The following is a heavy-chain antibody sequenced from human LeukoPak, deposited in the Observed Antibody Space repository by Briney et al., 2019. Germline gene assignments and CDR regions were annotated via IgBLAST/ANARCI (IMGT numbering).Heavy chain of an antibody. CDR1: GGTFSSYA. CDR3: ARLPLRSIAVGYYGMDV. D-gene: IGHD6-6*01. V-gene: IGHV1-69*13. Sequence: SVKVSCKASGGTFSSYAISWVRQAPGQGLEWMGGIIPIFGTANYAQKSQGRVTITADESTSTAYMELSSLRSEDTAVYYCARLPLRSIAVGYYGMDVWGQGTTVTVSS. CDR2: IIPIFGTA. J-gene: IGHJ6*02.